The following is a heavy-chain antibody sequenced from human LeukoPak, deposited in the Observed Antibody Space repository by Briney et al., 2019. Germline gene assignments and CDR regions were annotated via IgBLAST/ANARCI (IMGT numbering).Heavy chain of an antibody. V-gene: IGHV1-8*03. CDR1: GYTFTSYD. Sequence: GASVKVSCKASGYTFTSYDINWVRQATGQGLEWMGWMNPNSGNTGYAQKFQGRVTITRNTSISTAYMGLSSLRSEDTAVYYCARLGGRMAEAGRAFDIWGQGTMVTVSS. J-gene: IGHJ3*02. CDR2: MNPNSGNT. CDR3: ARLGGRMAEAGRAFDI. D-gene: IGHD6-13*01.